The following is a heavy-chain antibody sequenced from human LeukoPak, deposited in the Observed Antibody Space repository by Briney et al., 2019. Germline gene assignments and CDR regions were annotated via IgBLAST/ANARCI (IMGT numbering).Heavy chain of an antibody. CDR1: GFTXTSSA. Sequence: GASVKVSCKASGFTXTSSAMQGVRQARGQRLEWIGWIVVGSGNTNYAQKFQERVTITRDMSTSTAYMELSSLRSEDTAVYYCAAVAVVITDAFDIWGQGTMVTVSS. V-gene: IGHV1-58*02. J-gene: IGHJ3*02. D-gene: IGHD3-22*01. CDR3: AAVAVVITDAFDI. CDR2: IVVGSGNT.